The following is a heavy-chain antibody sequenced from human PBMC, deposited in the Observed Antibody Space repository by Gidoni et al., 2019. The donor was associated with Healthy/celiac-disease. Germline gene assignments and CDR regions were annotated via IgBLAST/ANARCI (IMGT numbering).Heavy chain of an antibody. V-gene: IGHV4-61*02. J-gene: IGHJ4*02. CDR1: GGSIRSGSYY. CDR3: ARASIHSSGLDFDY. D-gene: IGHD3-22*01. CDR2: IYTSGST. Sequence: QVQLQESGPGLVKPSQTLSLTCTVSGGSIRSGSYYWSWIRQPAGKGLEWIGRIYTSGSTNYNPSLKSRVTISVDTSKNQFSLKLSSVTAADTAVYYCARASIHSSGLDFDYWGQGTLVTVSS.